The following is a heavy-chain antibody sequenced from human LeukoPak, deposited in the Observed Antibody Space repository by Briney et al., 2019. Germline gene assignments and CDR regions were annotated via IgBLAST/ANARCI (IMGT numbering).Heavy chain of an antibody. Sequence: SETLSLTCAVYSGSFSGYYWSWIRQPPGKGLEWIGEINHSGSTNYNPSLKSRVTISVDTSKNQFSLKLSSVTAADTAVYYCARGEGYSYGLYYFDYWGQGTLVTVSS. D-gene: IGHD5-18*01. CDR2: INHSGST. J-gene: IGHJ4*02. CDR1: SGSFSGYY. V-gene: IGHV4-34*01. CDR3: ARGEGYSYGLYYFDY.